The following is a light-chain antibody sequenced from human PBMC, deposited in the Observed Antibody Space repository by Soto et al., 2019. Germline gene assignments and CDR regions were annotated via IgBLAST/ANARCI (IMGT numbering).Light chain of an antibody. CDR2: DAS. Sequence: ETVLTQSHANMSLSPWERATLSCRASQSVSSCLAWYQQKPGQAPRLLIYDASNGATGIPARFSGSGSGTDFTLTISSLEPEDFAVYYCQQRSSWPLTFGQGTRLEIK. J-gene: IGKJ5*01. CDR3: QQRSSWPLT. CDR1: QSVSSC. V-gene: IGKV3-11*01.